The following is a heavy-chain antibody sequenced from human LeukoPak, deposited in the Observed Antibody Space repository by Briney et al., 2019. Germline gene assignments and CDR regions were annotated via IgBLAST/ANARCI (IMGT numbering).Heavy chain of an antibody. CDR3: AEPPEGRYYFDY. Sequence: PGGSLRLSCAASGFTFSSYAISWVRRAPGKGLEWVSVITGSGATTSYADSVKGRFTISRDNSKNTLYLQMNSLRAEDTAVYYCAEPPEGRYYFDYWGQGTLVTVSS. D-gene: IGHD1-14*01. V-gene: IGHV3-23*01. CDR1: GFTFSSYA. CDR2: ITGSGATT. J-gene: IGHJ4*02.